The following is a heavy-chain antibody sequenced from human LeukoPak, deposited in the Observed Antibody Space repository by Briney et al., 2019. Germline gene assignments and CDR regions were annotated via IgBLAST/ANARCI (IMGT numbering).Heavy chain of an antibody. D-gene: IGHD1-26*01. CDR1: GFTFSSYW. Sequence: GGSLRLSCAASGFTFSSYWMHWVRQAPGKGLEWVSVIYSGGSTYYADSVKGRFTISRDNSKNTVYLQMNSLRAEDTAIYYCARELREHGVFDIWGQGTMVTVSS. V-gene: IGHV3-66*01. CDR2: IYSGGST. J-gene: IGHJ3*02. CDR3: ARELREHGVFDI.